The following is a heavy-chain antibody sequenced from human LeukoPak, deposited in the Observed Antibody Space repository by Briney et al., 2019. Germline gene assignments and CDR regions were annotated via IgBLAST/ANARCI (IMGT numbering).Heavy chain of an antibody. Sequence: LSLTCAVSGGSISSSNWWSWVRQAPGKGLEWVSYVSSSGSTIYYADSVKGRFTISRDNAKNSLYLQMNSLRAEDTAVYYCARDLYGSGSYYGGSFDYWGQGTLVTVSS. D-gene: IGHD3-10*01. CDR1: GGSISSSN. J-gene: IGHJ4*02. CDR3: ARDLYGSGSYYGGSFDY. V-gene: IGHV3-48*03. CDR2: VSSSGSTI.